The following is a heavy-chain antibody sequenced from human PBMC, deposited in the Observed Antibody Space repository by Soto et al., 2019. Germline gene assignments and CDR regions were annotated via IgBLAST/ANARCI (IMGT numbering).Heavy chain of an antibody. V-gene: IGHV1-2*04. Sequence: ASVKVSCKASGYTFTGYYMHWVRQAPGQGLEWMGWINPNSGGTNYAQRFQGWVTMTRDTSISTAYMELSRLRSDDTAVYYCARAQQLGFHYYGMDVWGQGTTVTVSS. J-gene: IGHJ6*02. CDR1: GYTFTGYY. D-gene: IGHD6-13*01. CDR2: INPNSGGT. CDR3: ARAQQLGFHYYGMDV.